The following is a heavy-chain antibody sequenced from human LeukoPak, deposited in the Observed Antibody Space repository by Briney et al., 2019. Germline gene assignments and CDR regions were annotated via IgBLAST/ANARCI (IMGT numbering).Heavy chain of an antibody. Sequence: GGSLRLSCAASGFTFSSYAMSWVRQAPGKGLEWVSAISGSGGSTYYADSVKGRFTISRDNSKNTLYLQMNSLRAEDTAVYYCAKDFSSRKTNDILTEDYWGQGTLVTVSS. J-gene: IGHJ4*02. D-gene: IGHD3-9*01. CDR1: GFTFSSYA. V-gene: IGHV3-23*01. CDR3: AKDFSSRKTNDILTEDY. CDR2: ISGSGGST.